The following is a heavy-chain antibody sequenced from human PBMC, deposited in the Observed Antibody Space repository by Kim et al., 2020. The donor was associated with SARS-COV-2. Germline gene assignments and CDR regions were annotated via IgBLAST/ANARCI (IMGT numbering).Heavy chain of an antibody. Sequence: AGTLSLTCAVYGGSFSGYYWSWIRQPPGKGLEWIGEINHSGSTNYNPSLKSRVTISVDTSKNQFSLKLSSVTAADTAVYYCARGGKYDILTGYYGGRRTDAFDIWGQGTMVTVSS. CDR1: GGSFSGYY. CDR3: ARGGKYDILTGYYGGRRTDAFDI. D-gene: IGHD3-9*01. J-gene: IGHJ3*02. V-gene: IGHV4-34*01. CDR2: INHSGST.